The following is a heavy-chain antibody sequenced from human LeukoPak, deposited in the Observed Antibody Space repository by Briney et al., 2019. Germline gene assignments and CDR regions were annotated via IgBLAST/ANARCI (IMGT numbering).Heavy chain of an antibody. Sequence: PGGSLRLSCAASGFTFDDYGMSWVRQAPGKGLEWVSGINWNGGSTGYADFVKGRFNISRDNAKNSLYLQMNSLRAEDTALYYCERDGTFVGAKSFWFDPWGQGTLVTVSS. J-gene: IGHJ5*02. CDR2: INWNGGST. CDR3: ERDGTFVGAKSFWFDP. D-gene: IGHD1-26*01. CDR1: GFTFDDYG. V-gene: IGHV3-20*04.